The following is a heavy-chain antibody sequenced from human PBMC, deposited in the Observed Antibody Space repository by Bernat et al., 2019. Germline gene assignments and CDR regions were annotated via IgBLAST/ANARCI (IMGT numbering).Heavy chain of an antibody. Sequence: EVQLVESGGGLVKPGGSLRLSCAASGFTYSSYSMNWVRQAPGKGLEWVSSISSSSSYIYCADSMNGRVTISRDNAKNSLYLNMNSVGAKDTAVYYCARHPWSSGSLPYFDYWGQGTLVTVSS. CDR2: ISSSSSYI. CDR3: ARHPWSSGSLPYFDY. D-gene: IGHD3-22*01. CDR1: GFTYSSYS. V-gene: IGHV3-21*01. J-gene: IGHJ4*02.